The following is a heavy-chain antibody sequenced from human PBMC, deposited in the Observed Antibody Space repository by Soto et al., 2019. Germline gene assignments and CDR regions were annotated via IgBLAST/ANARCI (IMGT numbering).Heavy chain of an antibody. CDR2: IIPILGIA. Sequence: ASVKVSCKASGGTFSSYTISWVRQAPGQGLEWMGRIIPILGIANYAQKFQGRVTITADKSTSTAYMELSSLRSEDTAVYYCARVPNTYYYDSSGGDAFDIWGQGTMVTVS. CDR1: GGTFSSYT. CDR3: ARVPNTYYYDSSGGDAFDI. J-gene: IGHJ3*02. D-gene: IGHD3-22*01. V-gene: IGHV1-69*02.